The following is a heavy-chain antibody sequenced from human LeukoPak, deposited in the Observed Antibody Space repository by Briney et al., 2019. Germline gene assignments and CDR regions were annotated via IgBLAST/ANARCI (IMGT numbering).Heavy chain of an antibody. Sequence: GGSLRLSCAASGFTFNTYAMSWVRQAPGKGLEWVSSISGIGSSTYYADSVKGRFTISRDNSKNTLYLQMNSLRAEDTAIYYCAKVLSLRDFDWVLCADYWGQGTLVTVSS. D-gene: IGHD3-9*01. CDR2: ISGIGSST. V-gene: IGHV3-23*01. CDR3: AKVLSLRDFDWVLCADY. J-gene: IGHJ4*02. CDR1: GFTFNTYA.